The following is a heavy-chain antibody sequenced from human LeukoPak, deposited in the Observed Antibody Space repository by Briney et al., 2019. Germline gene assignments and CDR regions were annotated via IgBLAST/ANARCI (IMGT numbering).Heavy chain of an antibody. J-gene: IGHJ4*02. CDR1: GGSISSYY. CDR3: ARTFDFVWGSYGY. V-gene: IGHV4-39*01. CDR2: IFYSGST. Sequence: SETLSLTCTVSGGSISSYYWGWIRQPPGKGLEWIGSIFYSGSTYYNPSLKSRVTISVDTSKNQFSLKLSSVTAADTAVYYCARTFDFVWGSYGYWGQGTLVTVSS. D-gene: IGHD3-16*01.